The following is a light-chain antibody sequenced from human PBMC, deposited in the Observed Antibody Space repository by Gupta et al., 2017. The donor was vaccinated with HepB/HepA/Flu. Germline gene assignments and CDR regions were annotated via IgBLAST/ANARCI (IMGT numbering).Light chain of an antibody. CDR2: AAS. V-gene: IGKV1-9*01. CDR1: QGISSY. CDR3: QQRSNFPFA. Sequence: DIQLTQSPSFLSASIGDRVTITCRASQGISSYLAWYQQKPGKAPRLLIYAASTVQNGVPTRFSGIGSGTEFTLTITTLQPEDFATYYCQQRSNFPFAFGHGTKLDIK. J-gene: IGKJ3*01.